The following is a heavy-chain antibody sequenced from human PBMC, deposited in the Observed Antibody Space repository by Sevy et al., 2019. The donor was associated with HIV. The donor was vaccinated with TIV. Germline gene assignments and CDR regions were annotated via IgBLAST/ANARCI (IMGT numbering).Heavy chain of an antibody. CDR3: ARDLGYYYDSSGYYLNYYYYYGMDV. J-gene: IGHJ6*02. CDR2: ISAYNGNT. D-gene: IGHD3-22*01. CDR1: GYTFTSYG. V-gene: IGHV1-18*01. Sequence: ASVKVSCKASGYTFTSYGISWVRQAPGQGLEWMGWISAYNGNTNYAQKLQGRVTMTTDTSTSTAYMELGSLRSDDTAVYYCARDLGYYYDSSGYYLNYYYYYGMDVWGQGTTVTVSS.